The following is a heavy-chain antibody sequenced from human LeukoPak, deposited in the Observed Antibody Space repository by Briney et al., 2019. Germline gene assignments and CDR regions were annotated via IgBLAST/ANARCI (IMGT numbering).Heavy chain of an antibody. D-gene: IGHD3-10*01. CDR3: ARVTWFGETANHYGMDV. Sequence: SETLSLTCNVSGDSLRSHYWSWFRQPPGKGMGWNGHIYYTGTTNYNPSLKSRISIAVDTSKMQFSLKLTSVTAADAAMYYCARVTWFGETANHYGMDVWGQGTTVTVSS. CDR1: GDSLRSHY. V-gene: IGHV4-59*08. J-gene: IGHJ6*02. CDR2: IYYTGTT.